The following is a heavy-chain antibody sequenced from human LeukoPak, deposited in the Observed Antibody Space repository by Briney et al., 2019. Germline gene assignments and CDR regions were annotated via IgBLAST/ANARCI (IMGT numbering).Heavy chain of an antibody. CDR2: IYSGGST. J-gene: IGHJ4*02. CDR3: AKAASSGWYSYFDY. CDR1: GFTVCSNY. D-gene: IGHD6-19*01. Sequence: GGSLRLSCAASGFTVCSNYMSWVRQAPGKGLEWVSVIYSGGSTYYADSVKGRFTISRDNSKNTLYLQMNSLRAEDTAVYYCAKAASSGWYSYFDYWGQGTLVTVSS. V-gene: IGHV3-66*02.